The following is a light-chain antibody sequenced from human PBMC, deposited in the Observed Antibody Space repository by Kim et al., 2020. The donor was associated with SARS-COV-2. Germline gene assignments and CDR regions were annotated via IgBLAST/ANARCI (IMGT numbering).Light chain of an antibody. CDR3: QQSHTTPLLT. CDR2: AAS. J-gene: IGKJ4*01. CDR1: QSISTY. Sequence: DIQMTQSPSSLAASVGDRVTIACRASQSISTYLNWYQQKPGKAPKLLIYAASTLQSGVPSRFSGSGSGTDFTLTISSLQPEDFATYYCQQSHTTPLLTFGGWTKVDIK. V-gene: IGKV1-39*01.